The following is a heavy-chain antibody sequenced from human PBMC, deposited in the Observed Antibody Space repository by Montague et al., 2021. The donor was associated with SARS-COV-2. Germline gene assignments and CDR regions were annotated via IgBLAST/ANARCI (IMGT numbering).Heavy chain of an antibody. Sequence: SLRLSCAASGFTFSSYSMNWVRQAPGKGLEWVSSISSSSSYIYYADSVKGRFTISRDNAKNSLYLQMNSLRAEDTAVYYCARDVYYDILPGYYNYWGQGTLVTVSS. V-gene: IGHV3-21*01. CDR3: ARDVYYDILPGYYNY. CDR1: GFTFSSYS. J-gene: IGHJ4*02. D-gene: IGHD3-9*01. CDR2: ISSSSSYI.